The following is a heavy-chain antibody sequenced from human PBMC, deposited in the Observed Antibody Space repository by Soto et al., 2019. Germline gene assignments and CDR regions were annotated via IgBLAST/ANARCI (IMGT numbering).Heavy chain of an antibody. CDR3: AREKTPMSPHYFYYGMDV. J-gene: IGHJ6*02. CDR2: IYYSGST. D-gene: IGHD3-9*01. V-gene: IGHV4-59*01. CDR1: GGSISSYY. Sequence: SETLSLTCTVSGGSISSYYWSWIRQPPGKGLEWIGYIYYSGSTNYNPSLESRVTISVDTSKNQFSLKLSSVTAADTAVYYFAREKTPMSPHYFYYGMDVWGQGTTVTVSS.